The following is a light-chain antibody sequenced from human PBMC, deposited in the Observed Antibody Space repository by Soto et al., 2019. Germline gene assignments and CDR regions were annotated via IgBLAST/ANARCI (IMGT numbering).Light chain of an antibody. CDR2: KAS. V-gene: IGKV1-5*03. CDR1: QSIGTW. Sequence: DIQVTQSPSTLSASVGDRVTITCGASQSIGTWLAWYQQKPGKAPKLPIYKASTLKSGVPSRFSGSGSGTDFTLTISRLHPDDFATYYCQQYNSYSPTFGQGTKVDIK. J-gene: IGKJ1*01. CDR3: QQYNSYSPT.